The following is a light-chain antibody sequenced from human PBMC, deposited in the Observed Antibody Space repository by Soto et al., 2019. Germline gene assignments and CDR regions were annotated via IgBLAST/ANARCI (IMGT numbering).Light chain of an antibody. CDR1: NSNIGTNT. Sequence: QPVLTQPPSASGTPGQRVTISCSASNSNIGTNTVNWYQQLPGTAPKLLIYSNNQWPSGVPDRFSGSRSGTSASLAISGLQSEDEADYYCAAWDDSLNGVVFGGGTKLTVL. V-gene: IGLV1-44*01. J-gene: IGLJ2*01. CDR2: SNN. CDR3: AAWDDSLNGVV.